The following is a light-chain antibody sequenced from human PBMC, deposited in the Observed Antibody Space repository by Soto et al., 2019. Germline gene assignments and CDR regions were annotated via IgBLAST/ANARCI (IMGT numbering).Light chain of an antibody. CDR1: QDINIY. CDR2: AAS. Sequence: DIQMTQSPSSLSASVGDRVTITCRAGQDINIYLAWYQQKPGKVPKLLISAASTLQSGVPSRFSDSGSGTDFTLTISSLQPEDVATYYCQKYDGAPLTFGGGTKVEIK. V-gene: IGKV1-27*01. CDR3: QKYDGAPLT. J-gene: IGKJ4*01.